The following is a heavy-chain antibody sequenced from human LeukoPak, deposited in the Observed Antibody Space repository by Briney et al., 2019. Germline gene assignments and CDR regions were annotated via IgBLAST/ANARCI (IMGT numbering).Heavy chain of an antibody. CDR1: GYTFTSYG. CDR3: ARPIYGSGSFGWFDP. V-gene: IGHV1-18*04. J-gene: IGHJ5*02. CDR2: ISAYNSNT. Sequence: ASVKVSCKASGYTFTSYGISWVRQAPGQGLEWMGWISAYNSNTNYAQKLQGRVTMTTDTSTSTAYMELRSLRSDDTAVYYCARPIYGSGSFGWFDPWGQGTLVTVSS. D-gene: IGHD3-10*01.